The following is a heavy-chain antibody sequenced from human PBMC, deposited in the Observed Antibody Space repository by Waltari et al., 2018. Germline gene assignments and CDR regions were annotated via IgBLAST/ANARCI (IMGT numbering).Heavy chain of an antibody. Sequence: QFQLQQSGAGLVKPSETLSLTCTVSGDSINNHYLNCIRHPAGQGLEWMGRIYPSGATHYNPSLKSRVTMSLDTSKNQFSLKLTAVTATDTAAYYCESVRNSGYWGFDYWGQGALVTVSS. CDR3: ESVRNSGYWGFDY. CDR1: GDSINNHY. CDR2: IYPSGAT. J-gene: IGHJ4*02. V-gene: IGHV4-4*07. D-gene: IGHD3-22*01.